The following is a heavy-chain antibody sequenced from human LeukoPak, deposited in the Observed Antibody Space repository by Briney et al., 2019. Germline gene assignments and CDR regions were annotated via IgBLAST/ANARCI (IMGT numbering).Heavy chain of an antibody. CDR1: GFTFSSDW. Sequence: GGSLRLSCAASGFTFSSDWMHWVRQAPGKGLVWVSRINSDGSRTTYADSVKGRFTISRDNAKNTLYLQMNSLRAEDTAVYYCARAYCGGDCYRSRTAYYYMDVWGTGTTVTVSS. CDR3: ARAYCGGDCYRSRTAYYYMDV. D-gene: IGHD2-21*02. J-gene: IGHJ6*03. V-gene: IGHV3-74*01. CDR2: INSDGSRT.